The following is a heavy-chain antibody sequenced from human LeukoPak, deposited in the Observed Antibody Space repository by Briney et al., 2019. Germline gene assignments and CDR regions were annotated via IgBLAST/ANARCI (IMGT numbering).Heavy chain of an antibody. CDR2: IHYSGST. CDR1: GGSISSGTYY. CDR3: ARDLYGMDV. Sequence: TTSETLSLTCTVSGGSISSGTYYWGWIRQHPGKDLEWIGYIHYSGSTYYNPSLESRLTISVDTSKNQFSLKLSSVTAADTAVYYCARDLYGMDVWGQGTTVTVSS. V-gene: IGHV4-31*03. J-gene: IGHJ6*02.